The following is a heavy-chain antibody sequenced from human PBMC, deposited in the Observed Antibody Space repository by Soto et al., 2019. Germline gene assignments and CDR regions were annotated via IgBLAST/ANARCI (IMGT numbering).Heavy chain of an antibody. J-gene: IGHJ6*02. D-gene: IGHD6-19*01. Sequence: SETLSLTCTVSGGSISRDYWSWIRQPAGKGLEWIGRIYISESTNYNPSLKSRVIISADTSKNQFFLKLSSVTAADTAVYYCAREDIAVAGPVRYCMDVWGQGSTVTVSS. CDR2: IYISEST. V-gene: IGHV4-4*07. CDR1: GGSISRDY. CDR3: AREDIAVAGPVRYCMDV.